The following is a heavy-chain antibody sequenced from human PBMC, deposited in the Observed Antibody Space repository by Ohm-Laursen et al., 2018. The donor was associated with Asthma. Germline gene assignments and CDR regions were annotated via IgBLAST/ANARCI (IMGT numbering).Heavy chain of an antibody. Sequence: SLRLSCAASGFSFSQYTFHWVRQAPGKGLEWVAVISHTGERRYYADSVKDRFTISRDSFKSTLYLEMNSLTTEDTAVCYCARDPIQGIPDYCDYWGQGTLVTVSS. CDR1: GFSFSQYT. CDR2: ISHTGERR. CDR3: ARDPIQGIPDYCDY. J-gene: IGHJ4*02. V-gene: IGHV3-30*04. D-gene: IGHD3-3*01.